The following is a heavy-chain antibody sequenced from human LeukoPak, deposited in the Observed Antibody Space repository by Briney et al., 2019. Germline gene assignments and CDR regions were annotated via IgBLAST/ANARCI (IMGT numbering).Heavy chain of an antibody. D-gene: IGHD1-26*01. V-gene: IGHV3-73*01. CDR3: AKGGKWDVTPFDY. CDR1: GFTFSGSA. Sequence: GGSLRLSCAASGFTFSGSAMHWVRQASGKGLEWVGRIRSKANSYATAYAASVKGRFTISRDDSKNTAYLQMNSLKTEDTAVYYCAKGGKWDVTPFDYWGQGTLVTVSS. J-gene: IGHJ4*02. CDR2: IRSKANSYAT.